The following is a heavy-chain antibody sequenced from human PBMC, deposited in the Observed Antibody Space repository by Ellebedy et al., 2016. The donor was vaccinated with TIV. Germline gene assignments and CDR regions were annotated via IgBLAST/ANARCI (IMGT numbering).Heavy chain of an antibody. V-gene: IGHV1-46*01. CDR3: ARGGYCSSTSCRLPKDLKLYYYYYGMDV. Sequence: ASVKVSCXASGYTFTSSYMHWVRQAPGQGLEWMGIINPSGGSTSYAQKFQGRVTMTRDTSTSTVYMDLSSPRSEDTAVYYCARGGYCSSTSCRLPKDLKLYYYYYGMDVWGQGTTVTVSS. CDR2: INPSGGST. CDR1: GYTFTSSY. D-gene: IGHD2-2*01. J-gene: IGHJ6*02.